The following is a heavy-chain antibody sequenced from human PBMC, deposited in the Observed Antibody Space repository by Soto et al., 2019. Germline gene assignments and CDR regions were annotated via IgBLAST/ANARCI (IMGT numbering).Heavy chain of an antibody. CDR3: ARQKGYYYDSTGHTFDS. D-gene: IGHD3-22*01. V-gene: IGHV4-39*01. CDR1: GGSISSSTYY. J-gene: IGHJ5*01. Sequence: SETLSLTCTVSGGSISSSTYYWGLVLQPPGKGLECIGSIYYSGNTYYNPSLKSRVTISVDTSKNHFSLKLSSVTAADTAVYYCARQKGYYYDSTGHTFDSWGQGKLVTVSS. CDR2: IYYSGNT.